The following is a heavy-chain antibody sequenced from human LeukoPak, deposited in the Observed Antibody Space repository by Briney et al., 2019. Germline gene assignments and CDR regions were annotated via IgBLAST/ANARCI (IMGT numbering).Heavy chain of an antibody. CDR2: ITTYNGNT. D-gene: IGHD4-17*01. CDR3: ARGYDYGDYVGDFDY. CDR1: GYTFTNYP. V-gene: IGHV1-18*01. J-gene: IGHJ4*02. Sequence: ASVKVSCKASGYTFTNYPISWVRQAPGQGLEWMGWITTYNGNTKYAHKLQGRVTMTTDTPTSTAYMDLRGLRSDDTAVYYCARGYDYGDYVGDFDYWGQGTLVTASS.